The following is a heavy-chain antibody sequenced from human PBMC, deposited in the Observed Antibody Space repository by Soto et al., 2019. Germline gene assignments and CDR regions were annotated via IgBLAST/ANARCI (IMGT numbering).Heavy chain of an antibody. CDR2: FDPEDGET. J-gene: IGHJ3*02. D-gene: IGHD3-3*01. CDR1: GYTLTELS. Sequence: GASVKVSCKVSGYTLTELSMHWARQAPGKGLEWMGGFDPEDGETIYAQKFQGRVTMTEDTSTDTAYMELSSLRSEDTAVYYCATVFYDFWSGYDAFDIWGQGTMVTVSS. V-gene: IGHV1-24*01. CDR3: ATVFYDFWSGYDAFDI.